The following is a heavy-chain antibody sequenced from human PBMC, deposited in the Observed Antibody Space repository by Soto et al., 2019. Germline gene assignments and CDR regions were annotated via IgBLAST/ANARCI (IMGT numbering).Heavy chain of an antibody. CDR2: ISNDGSYK. J-gene: IGHJ4*02. CDR1: GFTFSSYG. V-gene: IGHV3-30*18. CDR3: AKEYSSTWYYFDY. Sequence: GGSLRLSCAASGFTFSSYGMHWVRQAPGKGLEWVAIISNDGSYKYYADSVKGRFTISRDNSKNTLYLQMNSLRAEDTAVYYCAKEYSSTWYYFDYWGQGTLVTVS. D-gene: IGHD6-13*01.